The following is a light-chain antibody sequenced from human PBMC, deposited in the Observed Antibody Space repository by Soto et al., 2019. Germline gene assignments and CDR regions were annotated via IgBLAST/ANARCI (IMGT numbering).Light chain of an antibody. J-gene: IGKJ2*01. CDR3: QQSLTTPRT. CDR1: QNINMY. CDR2: AAS. V-gene: IGKV1-39*01. Sequence: DIQMTQSPSSLTASVGDRVTITCRASQNINMYLNWYQQKPGTAPKVLIYAASNLQRGVPSRFSGSVSGTDFTLTIRGLQPDDFATYYCQQSLTTPRTFGQGTKLEIK.